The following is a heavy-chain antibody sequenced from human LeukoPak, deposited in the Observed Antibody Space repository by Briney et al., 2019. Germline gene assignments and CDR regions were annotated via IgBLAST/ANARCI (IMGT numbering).Heavy chain of an antibody. D-gene: IGHD2-2*01. CDR2: INHSGST. CDR1: GGSFSGYY. CDR3: ASSGGDIVVVPAAHLEY. V-gene: IGHV4-34*01. J-gene: IGHJ4*02. Sequence: PSETLSLTCAVYGGSFSGYYWSWIRQPPGKGLEWIGEINHSGSTNYNPSPKSRVTISVDTSKNQFSLKLSSVTAADTAVYYCASSGGDIVVVPAAHLEYWGQGTLVTVSS.